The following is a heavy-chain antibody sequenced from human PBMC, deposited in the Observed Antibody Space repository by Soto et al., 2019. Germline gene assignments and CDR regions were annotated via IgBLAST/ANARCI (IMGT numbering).Heavy chain of an antibody. Sequence: PGGSLRLSCAASGFTFSTYYMTWVRQAPGKGLEWVASIKNDGSEQYYVDSVKGRFTISRDNAKNSLYLQMNSLRAGDTALYYCSRENWFQDYWGQGNRVTVSS. D-gene: IGHD3-10*01. CDR2: IKNDGSEQ. CDR3: SRENWFQDY. CDR1: GFTFSTYY. J-gene: IGHJ4*02. V-gene: IGHV3-7*03.